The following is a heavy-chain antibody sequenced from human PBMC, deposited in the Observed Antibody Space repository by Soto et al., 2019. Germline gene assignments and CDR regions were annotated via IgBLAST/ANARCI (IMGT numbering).Heavy chain of an antibody. CDR1: GFTFSSYW. CDR2: IDSDGNSK. D-gene: IGHD1-26*01. J-gene: IGHJ4*02. Sequence: EVQLVESGGGLVQPGGSLRLSCAASGFTFSSYWMHWVRQVPGKGLVCVSHIDSDGNSKTYADSVKGRFTISRDNAKNTVYLQMNSLRAEDTAVYYCVRDDVGVGIDYWGLGTLVTVSS. V-gene: IGHV3-74*03. CDR3: VRDDVGVGIDY.